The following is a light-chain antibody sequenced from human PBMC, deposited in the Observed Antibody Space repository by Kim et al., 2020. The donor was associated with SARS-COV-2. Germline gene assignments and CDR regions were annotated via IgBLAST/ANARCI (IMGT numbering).Light chain of an antibody. CDR2: DTS. J-gene: IGLJ3*02. CDR1: TGAVTSGHY. Sequence: QAVVTQEPSLTVSPGGTVTLTCGSSTGAVTSGHYPYWFQQKPGQAPRTLIYDTSNTYSWTPARFSGSLLGGKAALTLSGAQPEDEAEYYCSLLYSGARAFGGGTKLTVL. CDR3: SLLYSGARA. V-gene: IGLV7-46*01.